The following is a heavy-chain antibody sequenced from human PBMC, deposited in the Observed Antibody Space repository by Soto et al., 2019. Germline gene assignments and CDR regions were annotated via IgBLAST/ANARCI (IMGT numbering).Heavy chain of an antibody. CDR1: GFTFSSYG. V-gene: IGHV3-33*01. D-gene: IGHD4-4*01. Sequence: PGGSLRLSCAASGFTFSSYGMHWVRQAPGKGLEWVAVIWYDGSNKYYADSVKGRFTISRDNSKNTLYLPMNSLRAEDTAVYYCARDPRLHLSGGYFDYWGQGTLVTVPS. J-gene: IGHJ4*02. CDR2: IWYDGSNK. CDR3: ARDPRLHLSGGYFDY.